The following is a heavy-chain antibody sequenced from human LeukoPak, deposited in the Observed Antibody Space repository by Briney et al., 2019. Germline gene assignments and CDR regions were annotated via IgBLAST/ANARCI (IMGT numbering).Heavy chain of an antibody. CDR1: GYSFGGYY. J-gene: IGHJ5*02. V-gene: IGHV1-2*06. D-gene: IGHD5-18*01. CDR3: ARDGAYSLGLIWLDP. Sequence: ASVKISCKTSGYSFGGYYIRWVRQAPGQGLEWMGRINPNSANTKYAQKFQGRVTMTRDTSTNTVFMELSSLRSDDTAVYYCARDGAYSLGLIWLDPWGQGTLVSVSS. CDR2: INPNSANT.